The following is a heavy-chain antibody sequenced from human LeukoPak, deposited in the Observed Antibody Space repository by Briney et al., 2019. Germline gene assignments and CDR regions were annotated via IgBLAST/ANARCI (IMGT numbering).Heavy chain of an antibody. CDR3: ARLYSGYSYGYTRNYYYMDV. D-gene: IGHD5-18*01. Sequence: PSETLSLTCTVSGGSISSSSYYWGWIRQPPGKGLEWIGSIYYSGSTYYNPSLKSRVTISVDTSKNQFSLKLSSVTAADTALYYCARLYSGYSYGYTRNYYYMDVWGKGTTVTVSS. V-gene: IGHV4-39*07. CDR2: IYYSGST. J-gene: IGHJ6*03. CDR1: GGSISSSSYY.